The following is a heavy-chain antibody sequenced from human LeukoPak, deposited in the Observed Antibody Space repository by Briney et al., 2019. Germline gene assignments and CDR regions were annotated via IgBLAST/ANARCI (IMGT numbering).Heavy chain of an antibody. Sequence: GRSLRLSCAGSGFTFSTYSMNWVRQTPGKGLEWVSYISNTGGTIYYADSVKGRFIISRDNAKNSLYLQMNSLRDEDTAVYYCAREPAPTTPHWYFDLWGRGTLVTVSS. J-gene: IGHJ2*01. D-gene: IGHD2-2*01. V-gene: IGHV3-48*02. CDR2: ISNTGGTI. CDR3: AREPAPTTPHWYFDL. CDR1: GFTFSTYS.